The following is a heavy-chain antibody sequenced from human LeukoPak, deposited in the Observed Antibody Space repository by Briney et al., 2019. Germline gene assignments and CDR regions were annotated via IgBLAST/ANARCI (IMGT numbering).Heavy chain of an antibody. CDR2: IYSGGSI. D-gene: IGHD4-23*01. CDR1: GFTVSSNY. J-gene: IGHJ3*02. Sequence: GGSLRLSCAASGFTVSSNYMSWVRQAPGKGLEWVSIIYSGGSIYYADSVKGRFTISRDNSKNTLYLQMNSLRAEDTAVYYCARYLRTPDVAFDIWGQGTMVTVSS. CDR3: ARYLRTPDVAFDI. V-gene: IGHV3-66*01.